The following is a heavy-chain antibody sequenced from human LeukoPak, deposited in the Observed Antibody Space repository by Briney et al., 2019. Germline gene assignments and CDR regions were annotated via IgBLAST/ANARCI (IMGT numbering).Heavy chain of an antibody. Sequence: ASVKVSCKASGYTFTTYNINWMRQAPGEGLEWMGCISGYNGNTNYAQKLQGRVTMTTDTSTSTAYMELRSLKSDDTAVYYCASLKNYYDSSGYLVTDAFDIWGQGTMVTVSS. CDR1: GYTFTTYN. D-gene: IGHD3-22*01. CDR2: ISGYNGNT. J-gene: IGHJ3*02. V-gene: IGHV1-18*01. CDR3: ASLKNYYDSSGYLVTDAFDI.